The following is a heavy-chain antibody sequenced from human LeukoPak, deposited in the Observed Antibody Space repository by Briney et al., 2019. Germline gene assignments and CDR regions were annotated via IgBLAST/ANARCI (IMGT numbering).Heavy chain of an antibody. CDR2: IYHSGIT. CDR1: GGSISSYY. CDR3: AREGVLGAFDI. D-gene: IGHD2/OR15-2a*01. J-gene: IGHJ3*02. Sequence: PSETLSLTCTVSGGSISSYYWSWIRQPPGKGLEWIGSIYHSGITYYNPSLKSRVTISVDTSKNQFSLKLTSLTAADTAVYYCAREGVLGAFDIWGQGTMVTVSS. V-gene: IGHV4-59*04.